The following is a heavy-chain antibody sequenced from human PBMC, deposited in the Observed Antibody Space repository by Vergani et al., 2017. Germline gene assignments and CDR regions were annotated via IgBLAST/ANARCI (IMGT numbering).Heavy chain of an antibody. J-gene: IGHJ4*02. CDR3: AREKGIPRERWLQMPFDY. V-gene: IGHV1-2*02. CDR2: INPNSGGT. CDR1: GYTFTGYY. D-gene: IGHD5-24*01. Sequence: QVQLVQSGAEVKKPGASVKVSCKASGYTFTGYYMHCVRQAPGQGLEWMGWINPNSGGTNYAQKFQGRVTMTRDTSISTAYMELSSLRSEDTAVYYCAREKGIPRERWLQMPFDYWGQGTLVTVSS.